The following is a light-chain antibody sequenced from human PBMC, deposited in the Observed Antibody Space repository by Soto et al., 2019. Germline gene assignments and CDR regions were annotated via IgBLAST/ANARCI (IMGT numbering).Light chain of an antibody. J-gene: IGKJ5*01. CDR2: DAS. CDR3: QERSNWPPIT. Sequence: VLTQKQATRSLYPGEIALVSCSASQSASSYLAWYQQKPGQAPRLLIYDASNRATGIPARFSGSGSGTDFTLTGRSLEPEDCAVYYSQERSNWPPITFGQGTRLEIK. CDR1: QSASSY. V-gene: IGKV3-11*01.